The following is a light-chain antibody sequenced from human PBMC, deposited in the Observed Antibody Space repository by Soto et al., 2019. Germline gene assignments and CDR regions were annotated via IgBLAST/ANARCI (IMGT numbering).Light chain of an antibody. V-gene: IGKV1-5*03. J-gene: IGKJ1*01. Sequence: DLHMTQSPSTLSSSFGERVTITCRASQGIGDLLAGYHQKPGEAPKVLIYMASYLESGVPSRLSGSGSGTEFTLTISSLQPEDLATYYCQHYSAFSVTCGQGTKVDIK. CDR3: QHYSAFSVT. CDR1: QGIGDL. CDR2: MAS.